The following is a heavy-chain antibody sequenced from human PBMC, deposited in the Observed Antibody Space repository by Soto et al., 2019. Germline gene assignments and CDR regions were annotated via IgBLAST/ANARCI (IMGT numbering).Heavy chain of an antibody. V-gene: IGHV3-23*01. CDR1: GFTFSNYA. Sequence: EVQLLESGGGLVQPGGSLRLSCAAPGFTFSNYAMNWVRQAPGKGLEWVSAITGSGGSTYYADSVKGRFTISRDNSTDTLYLQMNSMRAEDTAVYYCAKAPEQGYGFYYFNYWGQGTLVTVSS. J-gene: IGHJ4*02. CDR3: AKAPEQGYGFYYFNY. CDR2: ITGSGGST. D-gene: IGHD5-18*01.